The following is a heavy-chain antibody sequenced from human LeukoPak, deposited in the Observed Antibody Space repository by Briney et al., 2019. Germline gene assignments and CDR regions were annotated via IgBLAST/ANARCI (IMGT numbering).Heavy chain of an antibody. CDR1: GFTFSSYG. CDR3: ANPWVN. CDR2: ISYDGSNK. D-gene: IGHD2-21*01. J-gene: IGHJ4*02. Sequence: PGGSLRLSCAASGFTFSSYGMHWVRQAPGKGLEWVAVISYDGSNKYYADSVKGRFTISRENSKNTLYLQMNSLRAEDTAVYYCANPWVNWGQGTLVTVSS. V-gene: IGHV3-30*18.